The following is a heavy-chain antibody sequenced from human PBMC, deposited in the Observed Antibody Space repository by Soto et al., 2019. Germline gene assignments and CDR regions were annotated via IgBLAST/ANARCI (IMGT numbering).Heavy chain of an antibody. V-gene: IGHV3-66*01. Sequence: AGGSLRLSCAASGFTVTGTYMTWVRQAPGKGLEWVSLIHSGGSTSYADSVKGRFTISRDNSKNTLYLQMNSLRAEDTALYYCARDRDTNNWYYYWGQGTLVTVSS. CDR3: ARDRDTNNWYYY. CDR1: GFTVTGTY. D-gene: IGHD1-1*01. J-gene: IGHJ4*02. CDR2: IHSGGST.